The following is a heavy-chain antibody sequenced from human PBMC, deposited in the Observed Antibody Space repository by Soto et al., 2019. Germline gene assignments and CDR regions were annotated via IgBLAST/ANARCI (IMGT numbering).Heavy chain of an antibody. CDR2: IWYDGSNK. CDR3: ASGQTVTPPY. Sequence: SLSLSCAASGFTFSSYVMHWVRQAPGRGLEWVAVIWYDGSNKYYADSVKGRFTISRDNSKNTLYLQMNSLRAEDTAVYYCASGQTVTPPYWGQGTLVTVSS. J-gene: IGHJ4*02. V-gene: IGHV3-33*01. CDR1: GFTFSSYV. D-gene: IGHD4-4*01.